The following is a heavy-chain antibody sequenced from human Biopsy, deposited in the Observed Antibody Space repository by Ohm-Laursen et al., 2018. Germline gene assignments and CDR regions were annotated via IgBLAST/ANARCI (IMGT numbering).Heavy chain of an antibody. V-gene: IGHV3-23*01. CDR1: GFTFSTYA. CDR3: AKVSPTILSSFDY. CDR2: ITSSGAST. D-gene: IGHD3-9*01. J-gene: IGHJ4*02. Sequence: SLRLSCAATGFTFSTYAMSWVRQAPGKGLEWVSSITSSGASTDFADSVKGQFTISRDNSKNTLYLQMNSLRAEDTAVYYCAKVSPTILSSFDYWGQGTLVTVSS.